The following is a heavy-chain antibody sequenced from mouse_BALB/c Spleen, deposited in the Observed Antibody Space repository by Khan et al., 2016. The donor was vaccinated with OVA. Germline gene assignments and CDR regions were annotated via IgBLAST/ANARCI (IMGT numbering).Heavy chain of an antibody. CDR3: ARNRDGGSYWYFDV. V-gene: IGHV2-6-4*01. J-gene: IGHJ1*01. D-gene: IGHD3-3*01. CDR1: GFSLSRYS. Sequence: VQLKESGPGLVAPSQSLSITCTVSGFSLSRYSVHWFRQPPGKGLEWLGIMWAGGSTDYNSALKSRLSISKDNSKSQVFLKMSSLQTDDTAIYYCARNRDGGSYWYFDVWGAGTTVTVSS. CDR2: MWAGGST.